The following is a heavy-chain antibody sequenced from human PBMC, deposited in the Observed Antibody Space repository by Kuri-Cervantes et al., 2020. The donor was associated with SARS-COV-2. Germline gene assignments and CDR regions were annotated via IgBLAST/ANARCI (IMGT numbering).Heavy chain of an antibody. CDR2: ISSSSSYI. V-gene: IGHV3-21*01. J-gene: IGHJ6*03. CDR3: ARPPYYYYYMDV. CDR1: GFTFSSYS. Sequence: GESLKISCAASGFTFSSYSMNWVRQAPGKGLEWVSSISSSSSYIYYADSVKGRFTISRDNAKNSLYLQMNTLRAEDTAVYYCARPPYYYYYMDVWGKGTTVTVSS.